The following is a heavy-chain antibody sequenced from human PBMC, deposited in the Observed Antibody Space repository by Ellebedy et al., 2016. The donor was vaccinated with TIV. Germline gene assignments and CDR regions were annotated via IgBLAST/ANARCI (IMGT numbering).Heavy chain of an antibody. J-gene: IGHJ5*02. D-gene: IGHD3-16*02. V-gene: IGHV3-23*01. Sequence: GESLKISXAASEFTFTTYALSWVRQAPGKGLEWVSGISGSGGSRYCADSVKGRFTISRDNSKNTLYLQMNSLRAEDTAVYYCARGGDYVWGSYRYSSGSWFDPWGQGTLVTVSS. CDR1: EFTFTTYA. CDR3: ARGGDYVWGSYRYSSGSWFDP. CDR2: ISGSGGSR.